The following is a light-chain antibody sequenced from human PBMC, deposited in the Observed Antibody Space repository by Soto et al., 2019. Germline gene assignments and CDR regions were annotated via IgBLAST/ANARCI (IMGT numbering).Light chain of an antibody. CDR3: AAWDDSLSRAV. Sequence: QPVLTQPPSASGTPGQRVTISCSGSSSNIGSNYVYWYQQLPGTAPKLLIYSNNHRPSGVPDRFSGSKSGTSASLAISGLRSEDEADYYCAAWDDSLSRAVFGGGTKLTVL. J-gene: IGLJ7*01. CDR1: SSNIGSNY. CDR2: SNN. V-gene: IGLV1-47*02.